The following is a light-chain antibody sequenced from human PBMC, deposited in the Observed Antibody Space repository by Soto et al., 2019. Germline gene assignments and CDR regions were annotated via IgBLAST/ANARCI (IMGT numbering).Light chain of an antibody. J-gene: IGLJ1*01. CDR1: SSNIENYY. V-gene: IGLV1-51*01. CDR3: GTYDSSLRDGV. Sequence: QSVLTPPPSVSAAPGQKVTISCSGSSSNIENYYVSWYQQLPGTAPKLLIYDNNTRPSGIPDRFSGSKSGTSATLDITGLQTGDEADYYCGTYDSSLRDGVFGTGTKVTVL. CDR2: DNN.